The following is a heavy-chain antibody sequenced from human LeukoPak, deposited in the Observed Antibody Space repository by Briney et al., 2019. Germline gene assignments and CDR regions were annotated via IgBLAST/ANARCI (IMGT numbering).Heavy chain of an antibody. CDR1: GFTFSSYW. D-gene: IGHD3-10*01. V-gene: IGHV3-74*01. CDR2: INSDGSST. Sequence: PGGSLRLSCAASGFTFSSYWMHWVRQAPGKGLVWVSRINSDGSSTSYADSVKGRLTISRDNAKNTLYLQMNSLRAEDTAVYYCARDGYGSGGQDLWGRGTLVTVSS. J-gene: IGHJ2*01. CDR3: ARDGYGSGGQDL.